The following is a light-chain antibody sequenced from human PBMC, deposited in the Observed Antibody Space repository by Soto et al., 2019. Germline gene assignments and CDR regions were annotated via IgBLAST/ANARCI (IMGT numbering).Light chain of an antibody. CDR3: QQYGSSPT. Sequence: EIVLTQSPGTLSLSPGERATLSCRASQSVSSSYLAWYQQKPGQAPRLLIYGASSRATGIPDRFSGSGSGTVFTLTISRLEPEDVAVYYCQQYGSSPTFGQGTKVDIK. J-gene: IGKJ1*01. CDR2: GAS. CDR1: QSVSSSY. V-gene: IGKV3-20*01.